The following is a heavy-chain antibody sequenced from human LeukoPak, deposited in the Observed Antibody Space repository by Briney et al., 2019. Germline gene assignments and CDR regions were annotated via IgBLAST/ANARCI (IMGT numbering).Heavy chain of an antibody. D-gene: IGHD3-10*01. Sequence: GGSLRLSCAASGFTFSSYAMSWVRQAPGKGLEWVSGISGSGGSTYYADSVKGRFTISRDNSRNTLYLQMNSLRAEDTAVYYCAKDQNTMVRGVPTSSDYWGQGTLVTVSS. CDR2: ISGSGGST. CDR3: AKDQNTMVRGVPTSSDY. V-gene: IGHV3-23*01. CDR1: GFTFSSYA. J-gene: IGHJ4*02.